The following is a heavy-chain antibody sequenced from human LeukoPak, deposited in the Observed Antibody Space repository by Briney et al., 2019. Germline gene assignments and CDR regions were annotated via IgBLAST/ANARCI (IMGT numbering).Heavy chain of an antibody. J-gene: IGHJ4*02. D-gene: IGHD6-19*01. V-gene: IGHV3-7*01. CDR3: ATGGAVAGRFAY. CDR1: GFSFSSNC. CDR2: IKEDGNEI. Sequence: GGSLRLSCAVSGFSFSSNCMSWVRQAPGKGLEWVAKIKEDGNEIYYVDSVKGRFTISRDNTKNSLFLQMNSLRAEDTAVYYCATGGAVAGRFAYWGQGTLVTVSS.